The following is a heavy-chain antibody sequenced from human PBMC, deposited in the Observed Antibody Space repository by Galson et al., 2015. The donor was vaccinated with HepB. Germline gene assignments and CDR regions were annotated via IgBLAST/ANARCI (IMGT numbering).Heavy chain of an antibody. CDR2: INHSGST. V-gene: IGHV4-31*03. CDR3: ARGRISSLRHDAFDI. D-gene: IGHD4-17*01. Sequence: QVQLQESGPGLVKPSQTLSLTCTVSGGSISSGGYYWSWIRQHPGKGLEWIGEINHSGSTNYNPSLKSRVTISVDTSKNQFSRKLSSVTAADTAVYYCARGRISSLRHDAFDIWGQGTMVTVSS. J-gene: IGHJ3*02. CDR1: GGSISSGGYY.